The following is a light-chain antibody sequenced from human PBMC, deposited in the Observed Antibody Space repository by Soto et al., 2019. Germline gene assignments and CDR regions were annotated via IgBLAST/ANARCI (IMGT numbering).Light chain of an antibody. CDR1: SSDVGGYNC. Sequence: QSVLTQHASVSGSPGQSITISCTGTSSDVGGYNCVCWYQQHPGKAPKLIIYDVSNRPSGVSNRFSGSKSGNTASLTISGLQAEDEADYYCSSYTSSTTLLFGGGTKLTVL. J-gene: IGLJ2*01. CDR3: SSYTSSTTLL. V-gene: IGLV2-14*03. CDR2: DVS.